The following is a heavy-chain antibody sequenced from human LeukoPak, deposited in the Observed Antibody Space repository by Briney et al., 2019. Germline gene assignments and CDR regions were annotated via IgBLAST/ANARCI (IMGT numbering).Heavy chain of an antibody. V-gene: IGHV3-74*01. J-gene: IGHJ4*02. CDR1: GFTFSSYW. CDR2: INSDWSST. D-gene: IGHD2-8*01. Sequence: GGSLRLSCAASGFTFSSYWMHWVRQAPGKGLVWVSRINSDWSSTSYADSVKGRSTISRDNAKNTLYLQMNSLRAEDTAVYYCARAHQVYCTNGVCYSGLFYNWGQGTLVTVSS. CDR3: ARAHQVYCTNGVCYSGLFYN.